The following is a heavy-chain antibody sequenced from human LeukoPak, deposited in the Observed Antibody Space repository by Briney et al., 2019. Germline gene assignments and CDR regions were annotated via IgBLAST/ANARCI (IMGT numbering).Heavy chain of an antibody. Sequence: PGGSLRLSCAASGFTSSSYEMNWVRQAPGKGLEWVSYISSSGSTIYYADSVKGRFTISRDNAKNSLYLQMNSLRAEDTAVYYCARGYCSSTSCYTLYYYYGMDVWGQGTTVTVSS. CDR3: ARGYCSSTSCYTLYYYYGMDV. J-gene: IGHJ6*02. V-gene: IGHV3-48*03. CDR1: GFTSSSYE. D-gene: IGHD2-2*02. CDR2: ISSSGSTI.